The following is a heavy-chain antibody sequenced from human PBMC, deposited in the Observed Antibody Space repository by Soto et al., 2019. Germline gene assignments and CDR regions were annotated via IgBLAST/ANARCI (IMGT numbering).Heavy chain of an antibody. CDR3: TAGVGGLTNGWDV. J-gene: IGHJ6*04. CDR2: IKSKAGGGSK. Sequence: EVQLVESGGGLVKPGGSLRLSCAASGYAFSVDWMNWVRQAPGKGLEWVGRIKSKAGGGSKDYAAPVKCRFIISSDDSTNTLSMQMNSIEIEDTAVYYCTAGVGGLTNGWDVWGKGTPVTVSS. D-gene: IGHD3-16*01. V-gene: IGHV3-15*07. CDR1: GYAFSVDW.